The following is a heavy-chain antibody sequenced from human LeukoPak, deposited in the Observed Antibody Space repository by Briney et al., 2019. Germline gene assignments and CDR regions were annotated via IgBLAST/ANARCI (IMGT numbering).Heavy chain of an antibody. J-gene: IGHJ4*02. V-gene: IGHV3-30*18. Sequence: PGGSLRLSCAASGFTFSSYGMHWVRQAPGKGLEWVAVISYDGSNKYYADSVKGRFTISRDNSKNTLYLQMNSLRAEDTAVYYCAKAHRYCSSTSCYYPFDYWGQGTLVTVSS. D-gene: IGHD2-2*01. CDR2: ISYDGSNK. CDR3: AKAHRYCSSTSCYYPFDY. CDR1: GFTFSSYG.